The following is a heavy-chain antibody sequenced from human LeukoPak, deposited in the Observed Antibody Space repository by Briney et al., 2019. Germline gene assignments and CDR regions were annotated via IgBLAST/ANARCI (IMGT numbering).Heavy chain of an antibody. CDR3: ARLGLVQLWLLAGGWFDP. Sequence: SETLSLTCTVSGGSISGSSYYWGWIRQPPGKGLEWIGSIYYSGSTYYNPSLKSRVTISVDTSKNQFSLKLSSVTAADTAVYYCARLGLVQLWLLAGGWFDPWGQGTLVTVSS. V-gene: IGHV4-39*01. D-gene: IGHD5-18*01. CDR2: IYYSGST. J-gene: IGHJ5*02. CDR1: GGSISGSSYY.